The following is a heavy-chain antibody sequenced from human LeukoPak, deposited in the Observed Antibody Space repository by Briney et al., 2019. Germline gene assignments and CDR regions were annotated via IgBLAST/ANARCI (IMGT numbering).Heavy chain of an antibody. CDR2: ISGSGGST. Sequence: SGGSLRLSCAASGFTFSTYAMSWVRQAPGKGLEWVSVISGSGGSTYYADSVKGRITISRDNSKNALYVQMSSLRAEDTAVYYCTKSSSSSDISGYNDYWGQGTLVTVSS. CDR3: TKSSSSSDISGYNDY. V-gene: IGHV3-23*01. J-gene: IGHJ4*02. D-gene: IGHD3-22*01. CDR1: GFTFSTYA.